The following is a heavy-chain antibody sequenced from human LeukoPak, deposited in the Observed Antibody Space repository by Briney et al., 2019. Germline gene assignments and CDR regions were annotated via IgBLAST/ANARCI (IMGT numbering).Heavy chain of an antibody. Sequence: SQTLSLTCAISGDSVSSNSAARNWIRQSPSRGLEWLGRTYYRSKWYNDYAVSVKSRITINPDTSKNQFSLQLNSVTPEDTAVYYCAREQGAPSSYNWNYWWFDPWGQGTLVTVSS. CDR2: TYYRSKWYN. CDR1: GDSVSSNSAA. V-gene: IGHV6-1*01. J-gene: IGHJ5*02. CDR3: AREQGAPSSYNWNYWWFDP. D-gene: IGHD1-7*01.